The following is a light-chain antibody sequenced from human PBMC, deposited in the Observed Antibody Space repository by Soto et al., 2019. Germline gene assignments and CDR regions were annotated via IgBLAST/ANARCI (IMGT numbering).Light chain of an antibody. CDR1: SSDVGGYNY. Sequence: SALTQPASVSGSPGQSITISCTGTSSDVGGYNYVSWYQQHPGKAPKLMIYDVSNRPSGVSNRFSGSKSGNTASLTISGLKAEDEDDYYCSSYTSSSTVVFGGGTKLTVL. CDR2: DVS. J-gene: IGLJ2*01. CDR3: SSYTSSSTVV. V-gene: IGLV2-14*01.